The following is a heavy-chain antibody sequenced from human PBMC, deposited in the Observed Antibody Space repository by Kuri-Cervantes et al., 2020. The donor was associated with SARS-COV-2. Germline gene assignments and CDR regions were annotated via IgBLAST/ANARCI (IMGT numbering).Heavy chain of an antibody. Sequence: KVSCKASGYIFTNYWITWVRQMPGKGLEWMGRIDPSDSYTNYSPSFQVHVTMSADKSIRTAYLQWSSLRASDTAMYYCARRGGQNGGGAFDIWGQGTMVTVSS. J-gene: IGHJ3*02. CDR2: IDPSDSYT. CDR1: GYIFTNYW. CDR3: ARRGGQNGGGAFDI. D-gene: IGHD1-1*01. V-gene: IGHV5-10-1*01.